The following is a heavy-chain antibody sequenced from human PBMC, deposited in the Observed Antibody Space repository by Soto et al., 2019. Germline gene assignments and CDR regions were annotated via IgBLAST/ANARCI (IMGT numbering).Heavy chain of an antibody. V-gene: IGHV5-51*01. Sequence: GQALKISCKASGYSFTTYWIAWERQMPGQGLEWMGIINPGDADIRYSPSFQGQVTISADNPISTAYLQWSTLKVSDTAMYYCARHERFYYYYYVMDVWGQGTAVTVSS. CDR3: ARHERFYYYYYVMDV. CDR1: GYSFTTYW. CDR2: INPGDADI. D-gene: IGHD1-1*01. J-gene: IGHJ6*02.